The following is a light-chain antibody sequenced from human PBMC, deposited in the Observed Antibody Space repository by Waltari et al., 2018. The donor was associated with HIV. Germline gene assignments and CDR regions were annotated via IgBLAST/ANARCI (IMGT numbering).Light chain of an antibody. CDR1: SSDVGGYNY. Sequence: QSALTQPASVSGSPGQSITISCTGTSSDVGGYNYVSWYQQHPGKAPKLLISDVSNRPSGVSNRFAGSKSGNTASLTIAGLQAEDEADYYGSSYTSSSTLWVFGGGTKLTVL. CDR2: DVS. CDR3: SSYTSSSTLWV. J-gene: IGLJ3*02. V-gene: IGLV2-14*01.